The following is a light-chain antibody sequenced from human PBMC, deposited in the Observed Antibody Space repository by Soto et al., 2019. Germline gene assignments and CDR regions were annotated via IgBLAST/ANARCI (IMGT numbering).Light chain of an antibody. CDR1: QSIRTY. Sequence: DIQMTQSPSSLSASVGDRVTITCRASQSIRTYLNWYQQKPGKAPKFLIYAASTLQSGVPSRFRENGSGTDFTLTISSLQPEDFAPSYGQQPYSTPRTFGRGTKVEIK. CDR3: QQPYSTPRT. V-gene: IGKV1-39*01. CDR2: AAS. J-gene: IGKJ1*01.